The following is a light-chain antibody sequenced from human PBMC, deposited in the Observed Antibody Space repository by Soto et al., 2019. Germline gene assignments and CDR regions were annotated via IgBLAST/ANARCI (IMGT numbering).Light chain of an antibody. J-gene: IGLJ2*01. CDR2: DVT. V-gene: IGLV2-14*01. Sequence: QSALTQPASVSGSPGQSITISCTGTSSDVGGYNYVSWYQQHPGKAPKLMVYDVTKRPSGVSYRFSGSKSGNTASPTISGLQAEDEADYYCSSYTNRRTIIFGGGTKVTVL. CDR3: SSYTNRRTII. CDR1: SSDVGGYNY.